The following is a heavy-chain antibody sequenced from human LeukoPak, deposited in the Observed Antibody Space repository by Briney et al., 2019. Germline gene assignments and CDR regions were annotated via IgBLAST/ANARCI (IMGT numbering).Heavy chain of an antibody. CDR1: GGTFSSYA. J-gene: IGHJ6*03. CDR3: ARGPGGYDLNYYYYYYMDV. V-gene: IGHV1-69*05. CDR2: IIPIFGTT. D-gene: IGHD5-12*01. Sequence: SVNVSCKASGGTFSSYAISWVRQAPGQGLEWIGGIIPIFGTTNYTQKFQGRVTITTDEPTSTAYMELSSLRSEDTAVYYCARGPGGYDLNYYYYYYMDVWGKGTTVTVSS.